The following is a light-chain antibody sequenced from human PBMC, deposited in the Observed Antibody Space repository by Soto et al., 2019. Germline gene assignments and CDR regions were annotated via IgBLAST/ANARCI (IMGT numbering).Light chain of an antibody. J-gene: IGKJ1*01. Sequence: EVVMRQSPATLSVSPGETATLSCRASRSVSNKLAWYQQRPGQAPRLLIYAADTRATGIPDRFSGSGSGREFTLTISSLQSEDFAVYYCQQYNNWPPWTFGQGTKVEVK. V-gene: IGKV3-15*01. CDR2: AAD. CDR1: RSVSNK. CDR3: QQYNNWPPWT.